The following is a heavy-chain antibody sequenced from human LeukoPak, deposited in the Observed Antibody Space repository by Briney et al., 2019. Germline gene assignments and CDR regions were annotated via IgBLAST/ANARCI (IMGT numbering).Heavy chain of an antibody. D-gene: IGHD5-18*01. CDR3: ARYDWGRIQLWSYFDY. Sequence: PSETLSLTCTVSGGSISSYYWSWIRQPPGKGLEWIGYIYYSGSTNYNPSLKSRVTISVDTSKNQFSLKLSSVTAADTAVYYCARYDWGRIQLWSYFDYWGQGTLVTVSS. CDR2: IYYSGST. J-gene: IGHJ4*02. CDR1: GGSISSYY. V-gene: IGHV4-59*08.